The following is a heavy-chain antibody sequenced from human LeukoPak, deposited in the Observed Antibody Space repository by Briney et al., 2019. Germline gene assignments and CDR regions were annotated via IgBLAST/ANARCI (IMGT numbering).Heavy chain of an antibody. CDR2: IYYSGST. J-gene: IGHJ3*02. Sequence: PSQTLSLTCTVSGGSISSGGYYWSWIRQHPGKGLEWIGYIYYSGSTYYNPTLKSRVTISVDTSKNQFSLKLSSVTAADTAVYYCARGPPEDAFDIWGQGTMVTVSS. CDR3: ARGPPEDAFDI. V-gene: IGHV4-31*03. CDR1: GGSISSGGYY.